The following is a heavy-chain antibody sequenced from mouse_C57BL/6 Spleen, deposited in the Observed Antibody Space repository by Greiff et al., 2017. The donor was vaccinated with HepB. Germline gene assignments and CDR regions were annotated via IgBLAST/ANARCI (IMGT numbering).Heavy chain of an antibody. CDR3: ARDGYYYGSSYFDY. CDR1: GFTFSSYA. Sequence: EVKLVESGGGLVKPGGSLKLSCAASGFTFSSYAMSWVRQTPEKRLEWVATISDGGSYTYYPDNVKGRFTISRDNAKNNLYLQMSHLKSEDTAMYYCARDGYYYGSSYFDYWGQGTTLTVSS. V-gene: IGHV5-4*01. CDR2: ISDGGSYT. D-gene: IGHD1-1*01. J-gene: IGHJ2*01.